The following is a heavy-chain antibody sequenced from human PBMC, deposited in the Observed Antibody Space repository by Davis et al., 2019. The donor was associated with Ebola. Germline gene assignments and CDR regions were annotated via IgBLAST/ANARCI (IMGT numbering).Heavy chain of an antibody. CDR3: ARGPSTGNSFSY. CDR2: IGTGGDT. J-gene: IGHJ4*01. CDR1: GFTFSSYW. D-gene: IGHD4-23*01. Sequence: GESLKISCAASGFTFSSYWMHWVRQAPGKGLEWVAGIGTGGDTYYADSVKGRFTISRDNAKNSLSLQMNGLRAEDTAVYYCARGPSTGNSFSYWGRGTLVTVSS. V-gene: IGHV3-69-1*01.